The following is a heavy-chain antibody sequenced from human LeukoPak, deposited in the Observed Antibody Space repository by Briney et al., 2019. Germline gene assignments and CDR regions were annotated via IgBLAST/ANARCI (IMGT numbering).Heavy chain of an antibody. Sequence: GASVKVSCKASGGTFSSYAISWVRQAPGQGLEWMGGIIPIFGTANYAQKFQGRVTITADESTSIACMELSSLRSEDTAVYYCALGRSGYFDYWGQGTLVTVSS. CDR1: GGTFSSYA. CDR2: IIPIFGTA. D-gene: IGHD3-3*01. CDR3: ALGRSGYFDY. J-gene: IGHJ4*02. V-gene: IGHV1-69*13.